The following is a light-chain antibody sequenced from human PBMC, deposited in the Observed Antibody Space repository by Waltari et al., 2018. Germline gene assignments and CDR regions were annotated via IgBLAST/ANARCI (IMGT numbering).Light chain of an antibody. CDR2: RNN. Sequence: QPVLTQPPSASGTPGQRVTISSSGSSSNNGINSIYWFLQLPGTAPKLLIYRNNQWPSGVPDRFSGYKSGTSASLAISGLQSEDEADYYCSTWDDSLGGPVFGGGTKLTVL. V-gene: IGLV1-47*01. CDR3: STWDDSLGGPV. CDR1: SSNNGINS. J-gene: IGLJ3*02.